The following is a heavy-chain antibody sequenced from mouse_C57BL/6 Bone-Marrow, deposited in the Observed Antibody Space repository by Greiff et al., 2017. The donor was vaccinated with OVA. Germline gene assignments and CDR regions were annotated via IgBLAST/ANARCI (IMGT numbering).Heavy chain of an antibody. J-gene: IGHJ3*01. D-gene: IGHD2-12*01. Sequence: QVQLKESGPGLVAPSQSLSITCTVSGFSLTRYGVDWVRQPPGKGLEWLGVIWGGGSTKYNSALMSRLSISKDNSKSQIFLKMNSPHTDDTAMYYCAKHYSSDWDVGFAYWGQGTLVTVSA. CDR3: AKHYSSDWDVGFAY. CDR1: GFSLTRYG. CDR2: IWGGGST. V-gene: IGHV2-9*01.